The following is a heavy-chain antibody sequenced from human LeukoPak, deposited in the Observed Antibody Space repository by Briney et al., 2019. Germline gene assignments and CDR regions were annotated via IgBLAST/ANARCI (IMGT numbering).Heavy chain of an antibody. CDR1: GFTFSSYA. CDR3: AKALRYFDWLPDY. CDR2: ISGSGGST. J-gene: IGHJ4*02. D-gene: IGHD3-9*01. V-gene: IGHV3-23*01. Sequence: GGSLRLSCATSGFTFSSYAMSWVRQAPGKGLEWVSAISGSGGSTYYADSVKGRFTISRDNSKNTLYLQMNSLRAEDTAVYYCAKALRYFDWLPDYWGQGTLVTVSS.